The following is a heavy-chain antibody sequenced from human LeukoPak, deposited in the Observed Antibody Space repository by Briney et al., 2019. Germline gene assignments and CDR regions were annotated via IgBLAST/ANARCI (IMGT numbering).Heavy chain of an antibody. CDR2: VFYNGAT. Sequence: PSETLSLTCIVSGGSISSSIYYWAWVRQPPGKGLEWIGTVFYNGATQYSPSLRSRVTISIDTSTNQFSLKLTSVTAADTALYYCAKSGPYCSSTSCNYFDYWGQGTLVTVSS. D-gene: IGHD2-2*01. V-gene: IGHV4-39*07. CDR1: GGSISSSIYY. J-gene: IGHJ4*02. CDR3: AKSGPYCSSTSCNYFDY.